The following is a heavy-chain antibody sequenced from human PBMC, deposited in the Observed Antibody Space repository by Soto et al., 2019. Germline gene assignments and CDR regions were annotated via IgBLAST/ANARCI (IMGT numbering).Heavy chain of an antibody. CDR2: ISAYNGKT. J-gene: IGHJ5*02. Sequence: ASVKVSCKASGYTFTSYGISWVRRAPGQGLEWKGWISAYNGKTNYAQKLQGRVTMTTDTSTSTAYMELRSLRSDDTAVYYSARGLGTIFGVVITEWWFDPWGQGTLVTVSS. D-gene: IGHD3-3*01. V-gene: IGHV1-18*01. CDR3: ARGLGTIFGVVITEWWFDP. CDR1: GYTFTSYG.